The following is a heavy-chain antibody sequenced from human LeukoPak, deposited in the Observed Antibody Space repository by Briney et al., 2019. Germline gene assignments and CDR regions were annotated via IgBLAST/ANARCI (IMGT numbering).Heavy chain of an antibody. D-gene: IGHD3-22*01. CDR1: GGSISSGSYY. V-gene: IGHV4-61*01. CDR2: IYYSGST. J-gene: IGHJ4*02. CDR3: ARGSHPITMIVD. Sequence: PSETLSLTCTVSGGSISSGSYYWSWIRQPPGKGLEWIGYIYYSGSTNYNPSLKSRVTISVDTSKNQFSLKLSSVTAADTAVYYCARGSHPITMIVDWGQGTLVTVSS.